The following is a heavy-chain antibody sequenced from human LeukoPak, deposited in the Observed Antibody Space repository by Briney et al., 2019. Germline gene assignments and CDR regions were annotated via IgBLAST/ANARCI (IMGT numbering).Heavy chain of an antibody. CDR2: ISSSGTYV. V-gene: IGHV3-21*01. Sequence: GGSLRLSCAASGFTFSNAWMNWVRQAPGKGLEWVSSISSSGTYVYYADSVKGRFTISRDNAKNSLSLQMNSLRADDAAVYYCARASSKQLAGYLPDGFDIWGQGTMVTVSS. J-gene: IGHJ3*02. CDR3: ARASSKQLAGYLPDGFDI. CDR1: GFTFSNAW. D-gene: IGHD3-9*01.